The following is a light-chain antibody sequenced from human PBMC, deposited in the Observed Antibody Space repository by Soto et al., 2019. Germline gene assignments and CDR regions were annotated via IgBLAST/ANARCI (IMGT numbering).Light chain of an antibody. CDR2: DAS. CDR3: QQRFNWPWLT. Sequence: EIVLTQSPATLSLSPGERATLSCRASQSVNTFFAWYQQKPGQAPRLLISDASNRATGIPARFSGSGSGTDFTLTSSSLEPEDFAVYYWQQRFNWPWLTFGGGTKVEIK. J-gene: IGKJ4*02. CDR1: QSVNTF. V-gene: IGKV3-11*01.